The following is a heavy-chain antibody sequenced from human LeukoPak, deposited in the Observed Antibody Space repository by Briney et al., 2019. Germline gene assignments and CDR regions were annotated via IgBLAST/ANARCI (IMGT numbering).Heavy chain of an antibody. CDR1: GFTFSFYG. V-gene: IGHV3-30*03. Sequence: HPGTSLRLSCAASGFTFSFYGIHWVRQAPGKGLEWVAVISDDGSTKYYSDSVKGRFTVSRDNSKNTLFLQMDSLRPEDTAVYYCARDSRLFDREPQLLHETDSWGRGTLVTVSS. D-gene: IGHD6-13*01. CDR3: ARDSRLFDREPQLLHETDS. J-gene: IGHJ5*01. CDR2: ISDDGSTK.